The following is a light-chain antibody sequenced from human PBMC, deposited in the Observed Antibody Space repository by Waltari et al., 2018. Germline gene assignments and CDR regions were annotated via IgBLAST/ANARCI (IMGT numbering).Light chain of an antibody. J-gene: IGLJ3*02. CDR2: KNI. Sequence: QSVPTQPPSASGTPGHQVTIPCNRSSHNIGSNYVYFYQQLPGPAPKLLIFKNIQRPSGVPDRCSDSKSGASASLAINWLRSEDEADYYCAAWDDSLSGLVLGGGTKVTVL. CDR3: AAWDDSLSGLV. CDR1: SHNIGSNY. V-gene: IGLV1-47*01.